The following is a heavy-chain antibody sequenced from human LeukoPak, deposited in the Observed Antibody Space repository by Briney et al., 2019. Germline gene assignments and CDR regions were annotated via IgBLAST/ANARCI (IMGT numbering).Heavy chain of an antibody. V-gene: IGHV5-51*01. D-gene: IGHD6-13*01. Sequence: GESLKISCKGSGYSFTSYWIGWVRQMPGKGLECMGIIYPGDSDTRYSPSFQGQVTISADKSISTAYLQWSSLKASGTPMYYCARRGVWSSSWYDPGDYWGQGTLVTVSS. CDR2: IYPGDSDT. CDR1: GYSFTSYW. J-gene: IGHJ4*02. CDR3: ARRGVWSSSWYDPGDY.